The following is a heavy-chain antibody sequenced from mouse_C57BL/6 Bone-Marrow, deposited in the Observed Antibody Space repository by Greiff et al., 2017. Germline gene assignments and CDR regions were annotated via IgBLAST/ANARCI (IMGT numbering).Heavy chain of an antibody. Sequence: EVKFEESGGGLVQPGGSLSLSCAASGFTFTDYYMSWVRQPPGKALEWLGFIRNKANGYTTEYSASVKGRFTISRDNSQSILYLQMNALRAEDSATYYCARYGRNYAMDYWGQGTSVTVSS. CDR2: IRNKANGYTT. CDR3: ARYGRNYAMDY. V-gene: IGHV7-3*01. CDR1: GFTFTDYY. J-gene: IGHJ4*01.